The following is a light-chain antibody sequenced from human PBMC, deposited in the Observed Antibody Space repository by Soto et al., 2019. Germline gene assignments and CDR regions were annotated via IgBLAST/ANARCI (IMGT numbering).Light chain of an antibody. CDR2: DAS. V-gene: IGKV3-11*01. CDR1: QSVSSN. CDR3: QQRSDWPRT. Sequence: EIVLTQSPATLSFSPGERSTLSFRASQSVSSNLAWYQQKPGQAPRLLIYDASNRATGIPARFSGSGSGTDFTLTISSLEPEDFAVYYCQQRSDWPRTFGQGTKVDIK. J-gene: IGKJ1*01.